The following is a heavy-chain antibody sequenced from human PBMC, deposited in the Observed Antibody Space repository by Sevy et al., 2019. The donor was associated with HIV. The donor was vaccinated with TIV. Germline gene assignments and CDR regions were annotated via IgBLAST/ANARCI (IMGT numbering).Heavy chain of an antibody. CDR2: IWFDGSNT. CDR3: ARDLEFYDYGDYGPSFMPDY. Sequence: GGSLRLSCAASGFTFSTYGLHWVRQAPGKGLEWVAVIWFDGSNTYYADSVKGRFTISRDIAKNTLHLQMNSLRAEDTAVYYCARDLEFYDYGDYGPSFMPDYWGQGTLVTVSS. CDR1: GFTFSTYG. V-gene: IGHV3-33*01. J-gene: IGHJ4*02. D-gene: IGHD4-17*01.